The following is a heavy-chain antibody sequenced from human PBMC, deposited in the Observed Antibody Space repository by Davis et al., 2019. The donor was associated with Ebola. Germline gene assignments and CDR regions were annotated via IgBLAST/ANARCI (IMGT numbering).Heavy chain of an antibody. D-gene: IGHD3-10*01. J-gene: IGHJ6*02. Sequence: GESLKISCAASGFTFSSYSMNWVRQAPGKGLEWVSSISSSSSYIYYADSVKGRFTISRDNAKNSLYLQMNCLRAEDTAVYYCAREVLVQGVIYYYYYGMDVWGQGTTVTVSS. CDR1: GFTFSSYS. CDR2: ISSSSSYI. CDR3: AREVLVQGVIYYYYYGMDV. V-gene: IGHV3-21*01.